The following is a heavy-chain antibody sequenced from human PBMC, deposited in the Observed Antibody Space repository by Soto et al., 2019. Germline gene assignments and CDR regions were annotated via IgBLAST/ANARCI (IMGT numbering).Heavy chain of an antibody. V-gene: IGHV3-30*03. CDR1: GFTFSSYG. CDR3: AREQFPIYPANAFDI. D-gene: IGHD2-2*02. CDR2: ISYDGSNK. Sequence: GGSLRLSCAASGFTFSSYGMHWVRQAPGKGLEWVAVISYDGSNKYYADSVKGRFTISRDNSKNTLYLQMNSLRAEDTAVYYCAREQFPIYPANAFDIWGQGTMVTVSS. J-gene: IGHJ3*02.